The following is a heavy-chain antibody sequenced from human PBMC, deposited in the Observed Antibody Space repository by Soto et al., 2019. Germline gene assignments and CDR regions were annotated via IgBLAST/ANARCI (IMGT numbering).Heavy chain of an antibody. D-gene: IGHD3-22*01. CDR2: ISNISNYI. Sequence: EVQLVESGGGLVKPGGSLRLSCAASRFTFSNYTMHWVRQAPGKGLEWVSSISNISNYIYYADSVTGRFTISRDNAKNSLYLQMNSLRAEDPAVYYCTRGGSSGYVDYWGQGTLVTVSS. J-gene: IGHJ4*02. V-gene: IGHV3-21*01. CDR1: RFTFSNYT. CDR3: TRGGSSGYVDY.